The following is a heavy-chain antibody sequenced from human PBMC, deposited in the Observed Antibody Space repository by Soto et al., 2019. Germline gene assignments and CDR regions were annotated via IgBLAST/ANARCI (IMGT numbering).Heavy chain of an antibody. J-gene: IGHJ3*02. Sequence: GESLKISCKGSGDSFTGYWIGWVRQMPGKGLDWMGIIYPGDSDTRYSPSFQGQVTISADKSISTAYLQWSSLKASDTAMYYCARRLGSYWAPFDSFDIWGQGTMVTVSS. D-gene: IGHD1-26*01. CDR3: ARRLGSYWAPFDSFDI. V-gene: IGHV5-51*01. CDR2: IYPGDSDT. CDR1: GDSFTGYW.